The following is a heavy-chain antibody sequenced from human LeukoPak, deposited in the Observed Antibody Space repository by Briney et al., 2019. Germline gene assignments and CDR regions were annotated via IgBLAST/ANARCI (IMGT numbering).Heavy chain of an antibody. CDR3: ARDPPTGYRSSWYALHRFGP. V-gene: IGHV4-38-2*02. Sequence: PSETLSLTCTVSGYSISSGYYWGWIRQPPGKGLEWIGSIYHSGSTYYNPSLKSRVTISVDTSKNQFSLKLSSVTAADTAVYYRARDPPTGYRSSWYALHRFGPWGQGTLVTVSS. D-gene: IGHD6-13*01. CDR2: IYHSGST. CDR1: GYSISSGYY. J-gene: IGHJ5*02.